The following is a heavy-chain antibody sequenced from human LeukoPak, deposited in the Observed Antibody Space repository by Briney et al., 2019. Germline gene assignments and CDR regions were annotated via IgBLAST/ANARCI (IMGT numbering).Heavy chain of an antibody. Sequence: ASVKVSCKASGYTLIEYYIYWVRQAPGQGLEWMGWINPKSGGTKYAQKFQGRVTMTTDTSISTAYMELSSLRSDDTAVYYCARNYYDNTGYYGDGAFDIWGQGTMVTVSS. CDR1: GYTLIEYY. D-gene: IGHD3-22*01. CDR2: INPKSGGT. V-gene: IGHV1-2*02. CDR3: ARNYYDNTGYYGDGAFDI. J-gene: IGHJ3*02.